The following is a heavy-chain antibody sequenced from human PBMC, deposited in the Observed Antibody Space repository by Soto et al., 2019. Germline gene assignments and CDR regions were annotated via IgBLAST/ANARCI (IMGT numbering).Heavy chain of an antibody. Sequence: GESLKISCKGSGYSFTSYWIGWVRQMPGKGLEWMGIIYPGDSDTRYSPSFQGQVTISADKSISTAYLQWSSLKASDTAMYYCARHVRYCSGGSCYSSRWFDPWGQGTLVTVSS. V-gene: IGHV5-51*01. CDR1: GYSFTSYW. D-gene: IGHD2-15*01. CDR3: ARHVRYCSGGSCYSSRWFDP. CDR2: IYPGDSDT. J-gene: IGHJ5*02.